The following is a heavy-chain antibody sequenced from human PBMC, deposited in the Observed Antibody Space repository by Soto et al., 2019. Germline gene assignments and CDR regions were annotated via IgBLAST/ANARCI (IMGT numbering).Heavy chain of an antibody. CDR2: ISGGGSIT. D-gene: IGHD6-13*01. CDR1: GFTFTNYA. Sequence: EVQLLESGGDLVQPGGSLRLSCAASGFTFTNYAMTWVRQAPGKGLEWVSTISGGGSITYYADSLKGRFTISRDNSKNPQYLQINSMRAEDTGVYYCAKTIRGRYRSSWYYFDYWGQGTLVTVSS. V-gene: IGHV3-23*01. CDR3: AKTIRGRYRSSWYYFDY. J-gene: IGHJ4*02.